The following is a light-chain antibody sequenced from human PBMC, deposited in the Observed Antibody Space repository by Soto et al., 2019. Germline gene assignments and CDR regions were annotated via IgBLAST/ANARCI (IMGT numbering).Light chain of an antibody. Sequence: DIQMTQSPSSLSASVGDRVTITCRASQSISSYLNWYQQKPGKAPKLLIYAASSLQSGVLSRFSGSGSGTDFTLTISSLQPEDFATYYCQQSYSTRGFTFGPGTKVDIK. V-gene: IGKV1-39*01. J-gene: IGKJ3*01. CDR2: AAS. CDR3: QQSYSTRGFT. CDR1: QSISSY.